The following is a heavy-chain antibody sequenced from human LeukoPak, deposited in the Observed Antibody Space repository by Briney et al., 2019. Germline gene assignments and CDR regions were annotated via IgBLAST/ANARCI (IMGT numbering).Heavy chain of an antibody. Sequence: PSETLSLTCAVYGGSFSGYYWSWIRQPPGKGLEWIGEINHSGSTNYNPSLKSRVTISVDTSKKQFSLKLSSVTAADTAVYYCARGLLVLYGDYEDAFDIWGQGTMVTVSS. V-gene: IGHV4-34*01. D-gene: IGHD4-17*01. CDR3: ARGLLVLYGDYEDAFDI. CDR1: GGSFSGYY. J-gene: IGHJ3*02. CDR2: INHSGST.